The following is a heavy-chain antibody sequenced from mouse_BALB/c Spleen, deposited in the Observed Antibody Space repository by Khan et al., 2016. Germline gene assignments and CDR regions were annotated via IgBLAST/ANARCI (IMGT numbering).Heavy chain of an antibody. CDR2: INTYTREP. D-gene: IGHD2-1*01. J-gene: IGHJ4*01. CDR3: ERYGNFFFPVVY. V-gene: IGHV9-3-1*01. Sequence: QIQLVQSGPELKKPGESLKISCKASGYTFTNYGMNWVKQAPGKGLKWMGWINTYTREPTYADDFKGRFAISLETSANTAYLQINNLKNEDTATYLCERYGNFFFPVVYGAQGTSVTVS. CDR1: GYTFTNYG.